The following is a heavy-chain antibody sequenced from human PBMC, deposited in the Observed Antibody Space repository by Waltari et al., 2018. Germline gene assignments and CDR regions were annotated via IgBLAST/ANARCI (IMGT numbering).Heavy chain of an antibody. CDR3: ARWATGTTLRAFDI. CDR2: IIPIFGTA. D-gene: IGHD1-1*01. CDR1: GGTFSSYP. Sequence: QVQLVQSGAEVKKPGSSVKVSCQASGGTFSSYPISWVRQAPGQGLEWMGGIIPIFGTANYAQKFQGRVTITTDESTSTAYMELSSLRSEDTAVYYCARWATGTTLRAFDIWGQGTMVTVSS. V-gene: IGHV1-69*05. J-gene: IGHJ3*02.